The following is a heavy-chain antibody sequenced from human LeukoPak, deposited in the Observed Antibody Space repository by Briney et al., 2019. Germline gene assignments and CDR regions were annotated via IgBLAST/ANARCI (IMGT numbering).Heavy chain of an antibody. Sequence: GGTLRLSCAASGFTFSSYGMSWVRQAPGKGLEGVTGISGGTVSTNYADSVRGRFTISRDNSKNTLYLQMNSLRAEDTAVYYCAKSGRYCSGGSCYQEASLDYWGQGTLVTVSS. J-gene: IGHJ4*02. V-gene: IGHV3-23*01. CDR2: ISGGTVST. CDR1: GFTFSSYG. CDR3: AKSGRYCSGGSCYQEASLDY. D-gene: IGHD2-15*01.